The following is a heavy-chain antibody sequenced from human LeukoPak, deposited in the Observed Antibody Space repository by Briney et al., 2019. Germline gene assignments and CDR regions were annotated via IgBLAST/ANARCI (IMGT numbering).Heavy chain of an antibody. D-gene: IGHD3-3*01. CDR2: IRSSSSDI. V-gene: IGHV3-21*01. Sequence: AGGSLRLSCAASGFTFSSYSMNWVRQAPGKGLEWVSFIRSSSSDIYYADSVKGRFTISRDNAKNSLYLQMDSLRAEDTAVYYCARVRSGRLDYWGQGTLVTVSS. J-gene: IGHJ4*02. CDR1: GFTFSSYS. CDR3: ARVRSGRLDY.